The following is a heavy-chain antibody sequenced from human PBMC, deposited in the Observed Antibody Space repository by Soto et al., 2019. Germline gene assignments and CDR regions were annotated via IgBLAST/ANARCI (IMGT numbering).Heavy chain of an antibody. CDR1: GFTFSSYG. CDR2: ISYDGSNK. D-gene: IGHD1-7*01. Sequence: GGSLRLSCAASGFTFSSYGMHWVRQAPGKGLEWVAVISYDGSNKYYADSVKGRFTISRDNSKNTLYLQMNSLRAEDTAVYYCAKDAELLYFRGFMDVWGKGTTVTVS. V-gene: IGHV3-30*18. CDR3: AKDAELLYFRGFMDV. J-gene: IGHJ6*03.